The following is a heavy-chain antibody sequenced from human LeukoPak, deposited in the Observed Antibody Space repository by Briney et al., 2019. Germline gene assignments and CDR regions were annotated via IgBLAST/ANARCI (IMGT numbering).Heavy chain of an antibody. V-gene: IGHV3-23*01. D-gene: IGHD1-26*01. J-gene: IGHJ4*02. Sequence: PGGSLRLSCAASGFFFSDSAMAWVRQAPGKGLEWVSTTTGRGDNTHYADSVKGRFTISRDNSKNTLYLQMNSLRAEDTAVYYCAKDGQWLVREYSGSSIYFDCWGQGTLVTVSS. CDR3: AKDGQWLVREYSGSSIYFDC. CDR2: TTGRGDNT. CDR1: GFFFSDSA.